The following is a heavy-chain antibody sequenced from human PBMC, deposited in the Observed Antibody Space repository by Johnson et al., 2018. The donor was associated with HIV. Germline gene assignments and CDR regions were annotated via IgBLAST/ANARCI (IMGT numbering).Heavy chain of an antibody. D-gene: IGHD3-22*01. CDR1: GFTFSSYA. CDR3: ARGLTMIGVVDAFDI. J-gene: IGHJ3*02. CDR2: ISYDGSNK. V-gene: IGHV3-30-3*01. Sequence: QVQLVESGGGVVQPGRSLRLSCAASGFTFSSYAMHWVRQAPGKGLEWVAVISYDGSNKYYADSVKGRFTISRDNSKNTLYLQMNSLRDEDTSVYYCARGLTMIGVVDAFDIWGQGTMVTVSS.